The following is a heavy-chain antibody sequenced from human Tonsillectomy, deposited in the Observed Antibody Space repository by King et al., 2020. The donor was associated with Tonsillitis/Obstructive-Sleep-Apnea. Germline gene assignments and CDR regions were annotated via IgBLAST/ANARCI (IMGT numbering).Heavy chain of an antibody. D-gene: IGHD1-1*01. Sequence: VQLVESGAEVKKPGESLKISCKGSGYSFTNYWIGWVRQMPGKGLEWMGIIYPGDSDTRYSPSFQGQVTISADKSTSTACLQWSSLHASDTARYYCARPGRERRSSPQGDFDYWGQGTLVTVSS. J-gene: IGHJ4*02. CDR1: GYSFTNYW. CDR3: ARPGRERRSSPQGDFDY. V-gene: IGHV5-51*01. CDR2: IYPGDSDT.